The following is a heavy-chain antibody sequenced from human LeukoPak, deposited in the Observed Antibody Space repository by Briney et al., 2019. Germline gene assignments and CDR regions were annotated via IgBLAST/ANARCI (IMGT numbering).Heavy chain of an antibody. V-gene: IGHV1-8*01. D-gene: IGHD5-18*01. CDR1: GYTFTSYD. CDR2: MNPNSGNT. CDR3: ASGYRGYSYGHY. J-gene: IGHJ4*02. Sequence: GASVKVSCKASGYTFTSYDVNWVRQATGQGLEWVGWMNPNSGNTGYAQKFQGRVTMTRNTSKSTAYMELSSLRSEDTAVYYCASGYRGYSYGHYWGQGTLVTVSS.